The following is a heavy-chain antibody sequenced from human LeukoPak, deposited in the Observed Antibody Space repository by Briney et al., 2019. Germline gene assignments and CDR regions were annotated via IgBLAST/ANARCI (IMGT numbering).Heavy chain of an antibody. J-gene: IGHJ3*02. CDR1: GYTFTSYA. D-gene: IGHD3-22*01. Sequence: ASVKVPCKASGYTFTSYAMHWVRQAPGQRLEWMGWINAGNGNTKYSQKFQGRVTITRDTSASTAYMELSSLRSEDTAVYYCAAQYYYDQDGAFDIWGQGTMVTVSS. CDR2: INAGNGNT. CDR3: AAQYYYDQDGAFDI. V-gene: IGHV1-3*01.